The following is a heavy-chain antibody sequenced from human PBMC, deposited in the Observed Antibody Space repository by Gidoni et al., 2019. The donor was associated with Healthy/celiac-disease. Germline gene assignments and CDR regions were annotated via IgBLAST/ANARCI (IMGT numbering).Heavy chain of an antibody. J-gene: IGHJ6*02. D-gene: IGHD2-21*02. CDR1: GGSISSGSYY. CDR3: ARGWRLGRYGMDV. CDR2: IYTSGST. V-gene: IGHV4-61*02. Sequence: QVQLQESGPGLVKPSQTLSLTCPVSGGSISSGSYYWSWIRQPAGKGLEWIGRIYTSGSTNYNPSLKSRVTISVDTSKNQFSLKLSSVTAADTAVYYCARGWRLGRYGMDVWGQGTTVTVSS.